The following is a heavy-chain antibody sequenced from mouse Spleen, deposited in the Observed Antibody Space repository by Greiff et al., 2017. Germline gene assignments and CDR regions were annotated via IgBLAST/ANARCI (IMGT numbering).Heavy chain of an antibody. Sequence: VQLQQSGPELVKPGASVKISCKASGYTFTDYYMNWVKQSHGKSLEWIGDINPNNGGTSYNQKFKGKATLTVDKSSSTAYMELRSLTSEDSAVYYCARRNYDGSWFAYWGQGTLVTVSA. CDR3: ARRNYDGSWFAY. D-gene: IGHD2-1*01. CDR2: INPNNGGT. J-gene: IGHJ3*01. CDR1: GYTFTDYY. V-gene: IGHV1-26*01.